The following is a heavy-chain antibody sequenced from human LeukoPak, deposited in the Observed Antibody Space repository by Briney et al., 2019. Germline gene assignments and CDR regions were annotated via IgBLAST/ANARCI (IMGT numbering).Heavy chain of an antibody. CDR1: GFTFSSYW. CDR3: ARDANTYGSDYFDY. J-gene: IGHJ4*02. D-gene: IGHD3-10*01. V-gene: IGHV3-74*01. Sequence: GGPLRLSCAASGFTFSSYWMHWDRQAPGKGLVWVSRINSDGISTRYADSVKGRFTISRDNAKNTLYLQMNSLRAEDTAVYYCARDANTYGSDYFDYWGQGTLVTVSS. CDR2: INSDGIST.